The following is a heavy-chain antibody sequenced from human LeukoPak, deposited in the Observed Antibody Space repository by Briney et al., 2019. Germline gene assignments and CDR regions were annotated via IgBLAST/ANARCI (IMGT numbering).Heavy chain of an antibody. Sequence: GGSLRLSCVASGFKFSTYWMSWVRQAPGKGLEWVSVIYSGGTTYYADSVKGRFTISRDNSKNTLYLQMHSLRAEDTAIYYCARDCSSSSCYDVWGKGTTVTISS. J-gene: IGHJ6*04. V-gene: IGHV3-66*01. CDR2: IYSGGTT. D-gene: IGHD2-2*01. CDR3: ARDCSSSSCYDV. CDR1: GFKFSTYW.